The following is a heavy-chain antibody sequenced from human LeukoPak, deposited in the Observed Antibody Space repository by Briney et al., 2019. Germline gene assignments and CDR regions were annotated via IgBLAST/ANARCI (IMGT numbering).Heavy chain of an antibody. V-gene: IGHV4-39*07. J-gene: IGHJ4*02. Sequence: PSETLSLTCIISGASISSSAYYWGWIRQPPGKGLEWIGTIYYSGNTYYNPSLQSRVTISVDTSKNQFSLKLSSVTAADTAVYYCARGFGSGSRLDNWGQGTLVTVSS. CDR3: ARGFGSGSRLDN. CDR2: IYYSGNT. D-gene: IGHD3-10*01. CDR1: GASISSSAYY.